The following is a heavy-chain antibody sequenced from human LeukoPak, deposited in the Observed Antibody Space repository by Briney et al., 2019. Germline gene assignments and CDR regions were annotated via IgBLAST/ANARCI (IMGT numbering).Heavy chain of an antibody. Sequence: GGSLRLSCAASGFTFSSYEMNWVRQAPGKGLEWVSYISSSGSLIYYADSVKGRFTISRDNAKNSLYLQMNSLRAEDTAVYYCAKDGIEYSGYYVFDYWGQGTLVTVSS. CDR2: ISSSGSLI. D-gene: IGHD5-12*01. CDR1: GFTFSSYE. J-gene: IGHJ4*02. V-gene: IGHV3-48*03. CDR3: AKDGIEYSGYYVFDY.